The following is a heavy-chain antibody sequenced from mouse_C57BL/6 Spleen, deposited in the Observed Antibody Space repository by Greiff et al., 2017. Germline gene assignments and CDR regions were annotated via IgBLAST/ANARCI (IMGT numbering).Heavy chain of an antibody. V-gene: IGHV1-54*01. J-gene: IGHJ1*03. CDR1: GYAFTNYL. Sequence: VKLQESGAELVRPGTSVKVSCKASGYAFTNYLIEWVKQRPGQGLEWIGVINPGSGGTNYNEKFKGKATLTADKSSSTAYMQLSSLTSEDSAVYFCARRHYYGSSYGYFDVWGTGTTVTVSS. CDR2: INPGSGGT. D-gene: IGHD1-1*01. CDR3: ARRHYYGSSYGYFDV.